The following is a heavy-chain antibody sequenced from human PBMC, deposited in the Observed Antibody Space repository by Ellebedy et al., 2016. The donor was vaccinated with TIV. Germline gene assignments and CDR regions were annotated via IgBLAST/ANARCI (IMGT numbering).Heavy chain of an antibody. J-gene: IGHJ5*02. CDR3: ASRAARWYSDNNWFDP. V-gene: IGHV3-48*02. CDR2: INAGGERI. CDR1: GFNFGDYS. Sequence: PGGSLRLSCAGSGFNFGDYSMNWVRQAPGKGLEWISYINAGGERIYYADSVKGRFTISRDNARNILYLHMNSLRDEDTAVYYCASRAARWYSDNNWFDPWGQGSPVTVSS. D-gene: IGHD6-13*01.